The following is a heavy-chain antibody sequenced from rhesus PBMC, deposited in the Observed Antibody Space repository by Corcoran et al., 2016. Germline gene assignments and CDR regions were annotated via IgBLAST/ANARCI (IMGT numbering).Heavy chain of an antibody. CDR1: GYSISSGYG. CDR2: ISYSGST. J-gene: IGHJ4*01. V-gene: IGHV4-122*02. Sequence: QLQLQESGPGLVKPSETLSLPCAVPGYSISSGYGWSWIRQPPGKGLEWIGYISYSGSTSYNPSLKSRVTISRDTSKDQFSLKLSSVTAADTAVYYCAREWAAAAFDYWGQGVLVTVSS. CDR3: AREWAAAAFDY. D-gene: IGHD6-31*01.